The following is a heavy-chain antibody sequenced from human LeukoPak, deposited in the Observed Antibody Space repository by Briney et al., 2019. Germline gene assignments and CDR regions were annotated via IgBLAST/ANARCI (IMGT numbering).Heavy chain of an antibody. V-gene: IGHV1-18*01. Sequence: ASVKVSCKASGYTFTSYGISWVRQAPGQGLERMGWISAYNGNTNYAQKLQGRVTMTTDTSTSTAYMELRSLRSDDTAVYYCARLPYYGSGSYLDYYYYYMDVWGKGTTVTVSS. D-gene: IGHD3-10*01. CDR1: GYTFTSYG. CDR3: ARLPYYGSGSYLDYYYYYMDV. CDR2: ISAYNGNT. J-gene: IGHJ6*03.